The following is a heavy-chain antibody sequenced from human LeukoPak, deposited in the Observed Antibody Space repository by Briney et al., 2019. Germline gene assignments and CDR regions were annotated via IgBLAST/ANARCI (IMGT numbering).Heavy chain of an antibody. V-gene: IGHV4-30-4*08. D-gene: IGHD6-6*01. Sequence: PSETLSLTCTVSGGSISSGDYYWSWIRQPPGKGLEWIGYIYYSGSTYYNPSLKSRVTISVDTSKNQFSLKLSSVTAADTAVYYCARGGGDSSSSVDYWGQGTLVTVSS. J-gene: IGHJ4*02. CDR2: IYYSGST. CDR3: ARGGGDSSSSVDY. CDR1: GGSISSGDYY.